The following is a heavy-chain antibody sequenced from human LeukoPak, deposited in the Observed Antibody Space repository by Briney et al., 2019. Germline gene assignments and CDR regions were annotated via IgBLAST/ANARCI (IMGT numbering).Heavy chain of an antibody. D-gene: IGHD6-19*01. CDR3: ARRAVAGTGDWFDP. Sequence: PSETLSLTCAVSGYSISSGYYWGWIRQPPGKGLEWIGSIYHSGSTYYNPSLKSRVTISVDTSKNQFSLKLSSVTAADTAVYYCARRAVAGTGDWFDPWGRGTLVTVSS. J-gene: IGHJ5*02. V-gene: IGHV4-38-2*01. CDR2: IYHSGST. CDR1: GYSISSGYY.